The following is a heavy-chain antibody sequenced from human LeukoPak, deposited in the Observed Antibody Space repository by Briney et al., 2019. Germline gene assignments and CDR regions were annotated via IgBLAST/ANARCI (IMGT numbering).Heavy chain of an antibody. D-gene: IGHD3-10*01. CDR2: ITNDGSST. CDR3: SRRKPVYGSGSPFDY. V-gene: IGHV3-74*01. CDR1: GLTFSSHW. J-gene: IGHJ4*02. Sequence: GGSLRLSCAASGLTFSSHWMHWVRQAPGKGLVWVSRITNDGSSTTYADSVKGRFTISRDNAKNSLYLQMNSLRAEDTAVYYCSRRKPVYGSGSPFDYWGQGTLVTVSS.